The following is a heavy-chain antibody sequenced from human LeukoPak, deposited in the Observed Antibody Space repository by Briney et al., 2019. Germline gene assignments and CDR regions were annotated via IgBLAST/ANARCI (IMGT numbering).Heavy chain of an antibody. Sequence: SETLSLTCTVSGGSISSDGYYWNWIRQHPGKGLEWIGEINHSGSTNYNPSLKSRVTISVDTSKNQFSLKLSSVTAADTAVYYCARRAPSWIRGGYYYYYYYMDVWGKGTTVTVSS. CDR1: GGSISSDGYY. CDR3: ARRAPSWIRGGYYYYYYYMDV. D-gene: IGHD5-18*01. J-gene: IGHJ6*03. V-gene: IGHV4-31*03. CDR2: INHSGST.